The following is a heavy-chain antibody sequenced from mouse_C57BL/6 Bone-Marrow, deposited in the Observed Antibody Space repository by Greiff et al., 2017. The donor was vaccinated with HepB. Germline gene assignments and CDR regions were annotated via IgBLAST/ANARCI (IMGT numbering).Heavy chain of an antibody. CDR2: INYDGSST. Sequence: DVKLVESEGGLVQPGSSMKLSCTASGFTFSDYYMAWVRQVPEKGLEWVANINYDGSSTYYLDSLKSRFIISRDNAKNILYLQMSSLKSEDTATYYCARIYYAPDYWGQGTTLTVSS. CDR1: GFTFSDYY. J-gene: IGHJ2*01. D-gene: IGHD2-1*01. V-gene: IGHV5-16*01. CDR3: ARIYYAPDY.